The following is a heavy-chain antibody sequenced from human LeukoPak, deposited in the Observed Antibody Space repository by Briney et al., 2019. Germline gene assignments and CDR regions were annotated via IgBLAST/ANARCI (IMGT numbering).Heavy chain of an antibody. V-gene: IGHV4-39*01. CDR1: GVSISSSSYY. J-gene: IGHJ5*02. CDR3: VRLPGATRYNWFDP. D-gene: IGHD1-26*01. Sequence: SETLSLTCTVSGVSISSSSYYWGWIRQPPGKGLEWIGSIYYSGSTYYNPSLKSRVTISVDTSKNQFSLKLSSVTAADTAVYYCVRLPGATRYNWFDPWGQGTLVTVSS. CDR2: IYYSGST.